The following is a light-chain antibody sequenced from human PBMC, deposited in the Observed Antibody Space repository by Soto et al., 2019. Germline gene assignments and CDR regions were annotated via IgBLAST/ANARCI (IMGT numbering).Light chain of an antibody. CDR3: QQSYSIPYV. CDR1: QSISTY. J-gene: IGKJ2*01. V-gene: IGKV1-39*01. CDR2: AAS. Sequence: DIQMTQSPSYLSASVGDRVTITCRASQSISTYVNWYQQKPGKAPQLLIHAASSLQGGVPSRFSGSGSGTDYTLTISSLHPEEFATYYCQQSYSIPYVFGQATKLEIE.